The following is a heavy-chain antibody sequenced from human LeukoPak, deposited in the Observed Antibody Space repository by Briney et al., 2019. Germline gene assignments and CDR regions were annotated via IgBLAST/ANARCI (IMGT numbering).Heavy chain of an antibody. J-gene: IGHJ5*02. CDR2: IIPTFGTA. CDR3: ARDKAAAGTNWFDP. D-gene: IGHD6-13*01. CDR1: GGTFSSYA. V-gene: IGHV1-69*05. Sequence: SVKVSCKASGGTFSSYAISWVRQAPGQGLEWMGGIIPTFGTANYAQKLQGKVTITTDESTSTAYMELSSLRSEDTAVYYCARDKAAAGTNWFDPWGQGTLVTVSS.